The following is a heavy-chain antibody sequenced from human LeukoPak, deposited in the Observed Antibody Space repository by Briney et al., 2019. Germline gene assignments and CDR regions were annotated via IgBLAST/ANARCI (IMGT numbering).Heavy chain of an antibody. D-gene: IGHD4-11*01. CDR2: IKQDGSEK. Sequence: PGGSLRLSCAASGFTFSSYWMSWVRQAPGEGLEWVANIKQDGSEKYYVDSVKGRFTISRDNAKNSLYLQMNSLRAEDTAVYYCASHYSNPHIGPIYYFDYWGQGTLVTVSS. CDR3: ASHYSNPHIGPIYYFDY. J-gene: IGHJ4*02. CDR1: GFTFSSYW. V-gene: IGHV3-7*01.